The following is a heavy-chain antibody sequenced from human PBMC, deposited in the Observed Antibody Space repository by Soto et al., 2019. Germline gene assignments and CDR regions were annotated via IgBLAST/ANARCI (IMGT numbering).Heavy chain of an antibody. CDR2: IYYSGST. CDR1: GGSISSGGYS. CDR3: ARVPAAMGPSNWFDP. J-gene: IGHJ5*02. V-gene: IGHV4-31*11. D-gene: IGHD2-2*01. Sequence: SLTCAVSGGSISSGGYSWSWIRQPPGKGLEWIGYIYYSGSTYYNPSLKSRVTISVDTSMNQFSLKLSSVTAADTAVYYCARVPAAMGPSNWFDPWGQGTLVTVSS.